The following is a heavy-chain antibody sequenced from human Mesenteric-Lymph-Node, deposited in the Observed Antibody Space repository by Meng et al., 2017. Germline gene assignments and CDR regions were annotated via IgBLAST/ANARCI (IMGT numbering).Heavy chain of an antibody. D-gene: IGHD6-6*01. J-gene: IGHJ4*02. V-gene: IGHV1-18*01. CDR1: GYTFTRHG. Sequence: QVQMVPSGAEVKKPGASVKVSCKTSGYTFTRHGITWVRQAPRQGLEYMGWISGYNGDTIYAQNLQGRVTMTTDTSTNIAYMELRSLRSEDTAVYYCATVGSSDWGQGTLVTVSS. CDR2: ISGYNGDT. CDR3: ATVGSSD.